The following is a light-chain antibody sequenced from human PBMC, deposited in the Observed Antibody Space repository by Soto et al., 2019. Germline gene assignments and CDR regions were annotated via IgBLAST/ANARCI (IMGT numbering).Light chain of an antibody. CDR2: AAS. V-gene: IGKV1-39*01. CDR3: QQSYSTPWT. CDR1: QSISSY. J-gene: IGKJ1*01. Sequence: DIQMTQSPSSLSASVGDRVTITCRASQSISSYLNWYQQKPGKAPKLLIYAASSLQSGVPSRFSDSGSGTDFTLTISSLQPEDFATYYCQQSYSTPWTFDQGTNVEIK.